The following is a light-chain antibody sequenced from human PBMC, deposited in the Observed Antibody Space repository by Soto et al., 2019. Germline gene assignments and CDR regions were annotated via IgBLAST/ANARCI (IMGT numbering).Light chain of an antibody. CDR3: QKYDSLPLT. Sequence: DIQMTQSPSSLSASVGDRVTISCQASQDLSNYLNWYQHKEGKAPKLLIYDATNLETGVPSRFSESGSGTDFTLTISSLQPEDIATYYCQKYDSLPLTFGPGTKVDIK. J-gene: IGKJ3*01. CDR1: QDLSNY. V-gene: IGKV1-33*01. CDR2: DAT.